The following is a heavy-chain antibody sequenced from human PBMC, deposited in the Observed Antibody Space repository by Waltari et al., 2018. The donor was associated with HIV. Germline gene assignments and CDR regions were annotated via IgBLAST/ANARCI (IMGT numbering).Heavy chain of an antibody. D-gene: IGHD5-18*01. Sequence: VEFLEAGGGLVRPGGSSRLTSVAPGFNFGQYTMTRVRQAPGKGLEWVSSISRSASATYYADSVKGRAAISRDNSMDMLSLHINSLTVDDAAVYHCVTSGYNFVEFGHRLDFWGRGILVTVS. J-gene: IGHJ4*02. CDR2: ISRSASAT. CDR1: GFNFGQYT. V-gene: IGHV3-23*01. CDR3: VTSGYNFVEFGHRLDF.